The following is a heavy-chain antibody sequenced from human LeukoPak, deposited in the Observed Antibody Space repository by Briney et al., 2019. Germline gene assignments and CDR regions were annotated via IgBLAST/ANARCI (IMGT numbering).Heavy chain of an antibody. J-gene: IGHJ4*02. CDR1: GGTFSSYA. CDR2: IIPIFGTA. D-gene: IGHD3-10*01. V-gene: IGHV1-69*13. CDR3: ARGPTMVRPFDY. Sequence: ASVTVSCKASGGTFSSYAISWVRQAPGQGLEWMGGIIPIFGTANYAQKFQGRVTITADESTSTAYMELSSLRSEDTAVYYCARGPTMVRPFDYWGEGTLVTVS.